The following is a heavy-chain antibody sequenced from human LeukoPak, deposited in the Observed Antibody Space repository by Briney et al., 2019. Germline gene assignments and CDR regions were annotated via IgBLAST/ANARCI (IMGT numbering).Heavy chain of an antibody. V-gene: IGHV3-48*03. CDR2: ISSSGSTI. CDR3: ARGRYYYGSGSYSRHYYYGMDV. CDR1: GFTFSSYE. J-gene: IGHJ6*04. D-gene: IGHD3-10*01. Sequence: PGGSLRLSCAASGFTFSSYEMNWVCQAPGKGLEWVSYISSSGSTIYYADSVKGRFTISRDNAKNSRYLQMNSLRAEDTAVYYCARGRYYYGSGSYSRHYYYGMDVWGKGTTVTVSS.